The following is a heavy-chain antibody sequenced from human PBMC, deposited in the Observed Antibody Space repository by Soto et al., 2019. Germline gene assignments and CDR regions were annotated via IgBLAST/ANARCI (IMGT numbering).Heavy chain of an antibody. V-gene: IGHV1-18*01. CDR3: ASGGYYDSSGYPEVNWFDP. CDR2: IIANNGTT. D-gene: IGHD3-22*01. J-gene: IGHJ5*02. CDR1: GGTFSSYA. Sequence: ASVKVSCKASGGTFSSYAISWVRQAPGQGLEWMGWIIANNGTTNYAQKLQGRVTMTTDTSTSTAYMELRSLRSDDTAVYYCASGGYYDSSGYPEVNWFDPWGQGTLVTVLL.